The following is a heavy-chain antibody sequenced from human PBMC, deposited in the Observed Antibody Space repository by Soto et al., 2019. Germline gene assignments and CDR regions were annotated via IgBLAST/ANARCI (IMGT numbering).Heavy chain of an antibody. CDR3: AKGRDGSGSYFDY. D-gene: IGHD3-10*01. V-gene: IGHV3-30*18. CDR1: GFTFSSYG. J-gene: IGHJ4*02. CDR2: ISYDGSNK. Sequence: GGSLRLSCAASGFTFSSYGMHWVRQAPGKGLEGVAVISYDGSNKYYADPVKGRFTISRDNSKNTLYLQMNSLRAEDTAVYYCAKGRDGSGSYFDYWGQGTLVTVSS.